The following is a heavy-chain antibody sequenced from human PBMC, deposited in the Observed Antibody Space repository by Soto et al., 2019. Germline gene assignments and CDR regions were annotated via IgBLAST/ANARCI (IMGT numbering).Heavy chain of an antibody. V-gene: IGHV4-39*01. CDR2: IYYSGST. Sequence: SETLSLTCTVSGGSISSSSYYWGWIRQPPGKGLEWIGSIYYSGSTYYNPSLKSRVTISVDTSKNQFSLKLSSVTAADTAVYYCARHNGPFIGVVIIRVSSFDHWGQGTLVTVSS. CDR3: ARHNGPFIGVVIIRVSSFDH. D-gene: IGHD3-3*01. CDR1: GGSISSSSYY. J-gene: IGHJ5*02.